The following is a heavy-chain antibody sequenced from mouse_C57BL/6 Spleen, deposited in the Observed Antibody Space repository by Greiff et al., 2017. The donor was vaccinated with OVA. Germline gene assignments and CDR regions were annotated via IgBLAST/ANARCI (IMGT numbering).Heavy chain of an antibody. V-gene: IGHV5-4*01. Sequence: EVQGVESGGGLVKPGGSLKLSCAASGFTFSSYAMSWVRQTPEKRLEWVATISDGGSYTYYPDNVKGRFTISRDNAKNNLYLQMSHLKSEDTAMYYCARDGYYSFRYYFDYWGQGTTLTVSS. CDR2: ISDGGSYT. CDR3: ARDGYYSFRYYFDY. CDR1: GFTFSSYA. J-gene: IGHJ2*01. D-gene: IGHD2-3*01.